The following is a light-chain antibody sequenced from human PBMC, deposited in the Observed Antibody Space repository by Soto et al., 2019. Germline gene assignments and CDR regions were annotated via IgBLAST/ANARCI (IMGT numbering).Light chain of an antibody. CDR1: QSVSSSY. Sequence: EIVLTQSPGTLSLSPGERATLSCRASQSVSSSYLAWYQQKPGQAPRLLIYGASSRATGIPDRFSGSGSGTDFTFTISRLEPEDFAVYYCQQYGSSPGTVGQGTKVDI. J-gene: IGKJ1*01. CDR2: GAS. V-gene: IGKV3-20*01. CDR3: QQYGSSPGT.